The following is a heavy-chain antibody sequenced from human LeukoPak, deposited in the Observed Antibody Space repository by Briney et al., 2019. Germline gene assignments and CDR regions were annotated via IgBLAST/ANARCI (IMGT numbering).Heavy chain of an antibody. Sequence: SETLSLTCTVSGGSISNRNYHWGWIRQPPGKGLEWIGYIYYSGSTNYNPSLKSRVTISVDTSKNQFSLKLSSVTAADTAVYYCARVPRGYPGWFDPWGQGTLVTVSS. J-gene: IGHJ5*02. CDR2: IYYSGST. CDR3: ARVPRGYPGWFDP. D-gene: IGHD5-18*01. V-gene: IGHV4-61*01. CDR1: GGSISNRNYH.